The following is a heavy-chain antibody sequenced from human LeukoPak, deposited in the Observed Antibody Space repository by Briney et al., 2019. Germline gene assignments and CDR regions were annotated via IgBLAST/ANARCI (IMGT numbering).Heavy chain of an antibody. CDR3: AARGYGDYGVDY. Sequence: PGRSLRLSCAASGFTFSSYGMHWVRQAPGKGLEWVAVIWYDGSNKYYADSVKGRFTISRDNSKNTLYLQMNSLRAEDTAVYYCAARGYGDYGVDYWGQGTLVTASS. CDR2: IWYDGSNK. CDR1: GFTFSSYG. J-gene: IGHJ4*02. D-gene: IGHD4-17*01. V-gene: IGHV3-33*01.